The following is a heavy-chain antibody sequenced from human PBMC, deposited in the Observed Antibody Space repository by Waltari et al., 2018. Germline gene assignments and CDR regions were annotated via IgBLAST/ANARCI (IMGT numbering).Heavy chain of an antibody. CDR3: VRGVAVAGNPNWFDP. J-gene: IGHJ5*02. CDR2: ITGEGTFT. Sequence: EVQLVESGGGLVQPGGSLTLSCAASGFTFSTYWMHWVRKAPGKGPVGCSGITGEGTFTGYAESVKGRLTISRDNAKTTVYLQMNSLRAEDSAFYYCVRGVAVAGNPNWFDPWGQGTLVTVSS. D-gene: IGHD6-19*01. V-gene: IGHV3-74*01. CDR1: GFTFSTYW.